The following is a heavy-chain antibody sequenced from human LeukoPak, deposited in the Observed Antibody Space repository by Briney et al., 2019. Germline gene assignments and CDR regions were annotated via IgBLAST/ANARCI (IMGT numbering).Heavy chain of an antibody. J-gene: IGHJ3*02. CDR3: ARVLRYCSSSSCQGPKDAFDI. CDR1: GYTFTAYY. CDR2: INPNSGGT. D-gene: IGHD2-2*01. Sequence: ASVKVSCKASGYTFTAYYMHWVRQAPGQGLEWMGWINPNSGGTDYVQKFQGRVTMTRDTSISTAYMELSRLRSDDTAVYYCARVLRYCSSSSCQGPKDAFDIWGQGTMVTVSS. V-gene: IGHV1-2*02.